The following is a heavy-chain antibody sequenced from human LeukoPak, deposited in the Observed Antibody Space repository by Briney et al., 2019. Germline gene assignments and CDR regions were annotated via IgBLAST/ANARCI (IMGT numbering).Heavy chain of an antibody. J-gene: IGHJ5*02. CDR2: IYTSGST. Sequence: PSETLSLTCTVSGGSISSGSYYWRWIRQPAGKGLEWIGRIYTSGSTNYNPSLKSRVTISVDTSKNQFSLKLSSVTAADTAVYYCARGGQQQLPKRFDPWGQGTLVTVSS. V-gene: IGHV4-61*02. CDR3: ARGGQQQLPKRFDP. CDR1: GGSISSGSYY. D-gene: IGHD6-13*01.